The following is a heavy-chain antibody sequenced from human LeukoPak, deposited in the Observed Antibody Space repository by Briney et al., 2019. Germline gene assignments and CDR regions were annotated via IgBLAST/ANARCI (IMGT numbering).Heavy chain of an antibody. V-gene: IGHV3-11*06. CDR3: ARDFLCISVGVAVAGGFDY. D-gene: IGHD6-19*01. Sequence: GRCQSLSCPAYGSTVSDSYAGWARQAGGEGMGWVSYISSSSSHTNYADVVKGRFTISRDNAKNSLYLQMNSLRAEDTAVYYCARDFLCISVGVAVAGGFDYWGQGTLVTVSP. CDR2: ISSSSSHT. CDR1: GSTVSDSY. J-gene: IGHJ4*02.